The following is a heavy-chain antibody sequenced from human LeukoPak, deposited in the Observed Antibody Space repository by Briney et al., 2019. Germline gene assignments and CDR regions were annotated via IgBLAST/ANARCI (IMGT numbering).Heavy chain of an antibody. D-gene: IGHD3-22*01. CDR3: ARITYYDSSGYYPRTTYYFDY. V-gene: IGHV4-39*01. J-gene: IGHJ4*02. CDR2: IYYSGST. Sequence: PSETLSLTCTVPGGSISSSSYYWGWIRQPPGKGLEWIGSIYYSGSTYYNPSLKSRVTISVDTSKNQFSLKLSSVTAADTAVYYCARITYYDSSGYYPRTTYYFDYWGQGTLVTVSS. CDR1: GGSISSSSYY.